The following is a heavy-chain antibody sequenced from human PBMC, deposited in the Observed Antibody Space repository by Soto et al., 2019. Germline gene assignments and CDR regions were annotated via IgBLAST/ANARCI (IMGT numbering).Heavy chain of an antibody. J-gene: IGHJ4*02. V-gene: IGHV1-24*01. Sequence: ASVKVSCKVSGYTLTELSMHWVRQAPGKGLEWMGGFDPEDGETIYAQKFQGRVTMTEDTSTDTAYMELSSLRSEDAAVYYCATDPRPSGSGSYYFYWGQGTLVTVSS. CDR2: FDPEDGET. CDR3: ATDPRPSGSGSYYFY. D-gene: IGHD3-10*01. CDR1: GYTLTELS.